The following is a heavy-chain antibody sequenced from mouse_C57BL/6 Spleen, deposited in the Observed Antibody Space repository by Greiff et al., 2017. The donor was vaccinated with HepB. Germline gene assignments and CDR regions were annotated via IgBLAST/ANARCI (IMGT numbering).Heavy chain of an antibody. CDR1: GYSITSGYY. CDR2: ISYDGSN. CDR3: AREGDYSNYYFDY. Sequence: EVKLMESGPGLVKPSQSLSLTCSVTGYSITSGYYWNWIRQFPGNKLEWMGYISYDGSNNYNPSLKNRISITRDTSKNQFFLKLNSVTTEDTATYYCAREGDYSNYYFDYWGQGTTLTVSS. V-gene: IGHV3-6*01. D-gene: IGHD2-5*01. J-gene: IGHJ2*01.